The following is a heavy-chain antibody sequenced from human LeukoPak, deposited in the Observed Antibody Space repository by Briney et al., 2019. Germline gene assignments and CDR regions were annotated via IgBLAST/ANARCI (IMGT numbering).Heavy chain of an antibody. D-gene: IGHD6-13*01. CDR1: GGSISSYY. CDR3: ARAQPQYSSSWYSHYYYYGMDV. J-gene: IGHJ6*02. V-gene: IGHV4-4*09. Sequence: SETLSLTCTVSGGSISSYYWSWIRQPPGKGLEWIGYIYTSGSTNYNPSPKSRVTISVDTSKNQFSLKLSSVTAADTAVYYCARAQPQYSSSWYSHYYYYGMDVWGQGTTVTVSS. CDR2: IYTSGST.